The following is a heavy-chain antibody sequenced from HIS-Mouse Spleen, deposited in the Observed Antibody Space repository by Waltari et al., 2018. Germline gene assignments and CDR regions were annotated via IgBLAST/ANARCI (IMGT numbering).Heavy chain of an antibody. J-gene: IGHJ2*01. CDR3: ARVRTGDPSYWYFDL. Sequence: QVQLQQWGAGLLQPSETLSLTCPVYGGSFSCSYLSLIRLPPGKGLEWIGEINHSGSTNYNPSLKSRVTISVDTSKNQFSLKLSSVTAADTAVYYCARVRTGDPSYWYFDLWGRGTLVTVSS. D-gene: IGHD7-27*01. CDR1: GGSFSCSY. V-gene: IGHV4-34*01. CDR2: INHSGST.